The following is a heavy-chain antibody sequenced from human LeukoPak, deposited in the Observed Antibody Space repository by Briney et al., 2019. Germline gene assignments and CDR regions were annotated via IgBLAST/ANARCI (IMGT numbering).Heavy chain of an antibody. Sequence: GGSLRLSCAASGFTFSSYGMHWVRQAPGKGLEWVAVISYDGSNKYYADSVKGRFTISRDNSKNTLYLQMNSLRAEDTAVYYCAKGYDSDYYYYGMDVWGQGTTVTVSS. V-gene: IGHV3-30*18. D-gene: IGHD3-3*01. J-gene: IGHJ6*02. CDR3: AKGYDSDYYYYGMDV. CDR1: GFTFSSYG. CDR2: ISYDGSNK.